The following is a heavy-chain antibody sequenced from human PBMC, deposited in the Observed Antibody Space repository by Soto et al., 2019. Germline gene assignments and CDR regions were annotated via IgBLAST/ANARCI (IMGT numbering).Heavy chain of an antibody. Sequence: GESLKISCKGSGYSFTSYWIGWVRQMPGKGLEWMGIIYPGDSDTRYSPSLQGQVTISADMSISTAYLQWSSLKASDTAMYYCAKASHIVGAPDAFDIWGQGTMVTVSS. CDR1: GYSFTSYW. D-gene: IGHD1-26*01. J-gene: IGHJ3*02. CDR2: IYPGDSDT. V-gene: IGHV5-51*01. CDR3: AKASHIVGAPDAFDI.